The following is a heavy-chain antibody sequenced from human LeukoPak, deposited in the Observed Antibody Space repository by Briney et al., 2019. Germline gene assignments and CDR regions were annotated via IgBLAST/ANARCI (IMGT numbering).Heavy chain of an antibody. CDR3: ATHCSSSSCS. CDR2: ITSSSSTI. Sequence: GGSLRLSCAASGFTFSSYSMNWVRQAPGKGLEWISYITSSSSTIYSADSVKGRFTISRDNAKNSLYLQMNSLRAEDAAVYYCATHCSSSSCSWGQGTLVTVAS. D-gene: IGHD2-15*01. V-gene: IGHV3-48*01. J-gene: IGHJ5*02. CDR1: GFTFSSYS.